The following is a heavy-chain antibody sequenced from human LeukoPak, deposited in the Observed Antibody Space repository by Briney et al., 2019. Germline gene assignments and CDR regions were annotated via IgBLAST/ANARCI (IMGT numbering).Heavy chain of an antibody. CDR1: GGSISSDDYY. Sequence: SETLSLTCTESGGSISSDDYYWNWIRQPAGRGLEWIGRIYTTGNTMYNPSLESRVRMSIDTSKNQVSLTVKSVTAADTAVYYCARGGTLFTFFDSWGQGTLVTVSS. V-gene: IGHV4-61*02. J-gene: IGHJ4*02. CDR3: ARGGTLFTFFDS. CDR2: IYTTGNT.